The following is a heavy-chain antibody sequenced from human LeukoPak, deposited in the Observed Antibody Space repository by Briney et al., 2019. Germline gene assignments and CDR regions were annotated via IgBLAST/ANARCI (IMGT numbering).Heavy chain of an antibody. CDR3: ATFYIPGGAADY. D-gene: IGHD1-26*01. Sequence: ASVKVSCKVSGYTHTELSMHWVRQAPGKGLEWMGGFDPEDGETIYAQKFQGRVTMTEDTSTDTAYMELSSLRSEDTAVYYCATFYIPGGAADYWGQGTLVTVSS. V-gene: IGHV1-24*01. J-gene: IGHJ4*02. CDR2: FDPEDGET. CDR1: GYTHTELS.